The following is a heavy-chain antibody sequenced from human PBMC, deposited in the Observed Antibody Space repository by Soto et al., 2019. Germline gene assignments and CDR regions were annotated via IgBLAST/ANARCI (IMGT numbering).Heavy chain of an antibody. D-gene: IGHD3-22*01. CDR2: ISGSGGST. J-gene: IGHJ5*02. CDR3: AKSQEYYYDSSGYYRVYNWFDP. V-gene: IGHV3-23*01. Sequence: GSLRLSCAASGFTFSSYAMSWVRQAPGKGLEWVSAISGSGGSTYYADSVKGRFTISRDNSKNTLYLQMNSLRAEDTAVYYCAKSQEYYYDSSGYYRVYNWFDPWGQGTPVTVSS. CDR1: GFTFSSYA.